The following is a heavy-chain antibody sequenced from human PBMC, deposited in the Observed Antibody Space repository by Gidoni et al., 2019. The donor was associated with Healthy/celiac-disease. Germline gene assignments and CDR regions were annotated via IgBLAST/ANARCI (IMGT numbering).Heavy chain of an antibody. CDR1: GGTFSSYA. D-gene: IGHD3-22*01. CDR2: IIPILGIA. J-gene: IGHJ4*02. CDR3: ATDSSMEGAADY. Sequence: QVQLVQSGAEVKKPGSSVKVSCKASGGTFSSYAISWVRQAPGQGLEWMGRIIPILGIANYAQKFQGRVTITADKSTSTAYMELSSLRSEDTAVYYCATDSSMEGAADYWGQGTLVTVSS. V-gene: IGHV1-69*04.